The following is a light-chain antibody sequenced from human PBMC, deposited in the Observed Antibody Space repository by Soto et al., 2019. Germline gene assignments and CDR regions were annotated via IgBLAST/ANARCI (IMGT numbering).Light chain of an antibody. CDR3: QQYNSYPLT. CDR1: QSISSW. J-gene: IGKJ4*01. Sequence: IQMTQSPSNLSASVGDRVTITCRASQSISSWLAWYQKKPGKAPNLLIYKASSLESGVPSRFSGRGSGREFTLTISSLQPDDFANYYCQQYNSYPLTFGGGTKVEIK. CDR2: KAS. V-gene: IGKV1-5*03.